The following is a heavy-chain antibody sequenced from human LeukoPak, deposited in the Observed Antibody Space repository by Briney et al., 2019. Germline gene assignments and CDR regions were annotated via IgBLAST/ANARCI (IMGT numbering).Heavy chain of an antibody. CDR3: ARDLYSSSST. V-gene: IGHV3-53*01. Sequence: PGGSLRLSCAASGFTVSSNYMSWVRQAPGKGLEWVSFIYIGGSTYYSDSVKGQFTISGDNSKTTPYLQMNSLRAEDTAMYYCARDLYSSSSTWGQGTLVTVSS. D-gene: IGHD6-13*01. CDR2: IYIGGST. CDR1: GFTVSSNY. J-gene: IGHJ4*02.